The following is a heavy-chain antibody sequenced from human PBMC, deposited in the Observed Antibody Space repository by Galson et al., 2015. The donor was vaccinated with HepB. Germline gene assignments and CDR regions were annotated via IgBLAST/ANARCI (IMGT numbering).Heavy chain of an antibody. J-gene: IGHJ3*02. D-gene: IGHD2-2*02. CDR3: ARVGPSYQLLYGRDAFDI. CDR2: ISSSSSYI. Sequence: SLRLSCAASGFTFSRCDLNWVRQAPGKGLEWVSSISSSSSYIYYADSAKGRFTISRDNAKNSLYLQMNSLRAEDTAVYYCARVGPSYQLLYGRDAFDIWGQGTMVTVSS. V-gene: IGHV3-21*01. CDR1: GFTFSRCD.